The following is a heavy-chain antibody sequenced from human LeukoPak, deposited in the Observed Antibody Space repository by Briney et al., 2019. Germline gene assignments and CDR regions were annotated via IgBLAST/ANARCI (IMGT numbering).Heavy chain of an antibody. Sequence: GGSLRLSCAGSGFTFSNHWMSWVRQAPGKGLEWAANIKQDGSERYYVDSVKGRFTISRDNAKNSLYLQMNSLRAEDTAVYYCARVFSPGSYYDFDYWGQGTLVTVSS. V-gene: IGHV3-7*03. D-gene: IGHD1-26*01. CDR1: GFTFSNHW. CDR2: IKQDGSER. J-gene: IGHJ4*02. CDR3: ARVFSPGSYYDFDY.